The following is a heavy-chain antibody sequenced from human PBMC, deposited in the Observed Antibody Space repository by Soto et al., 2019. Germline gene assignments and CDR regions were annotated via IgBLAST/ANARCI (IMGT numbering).Heavy chain of an antibody. D-gene: IGHD3-9*01. CDR2: IYWDAGK. V-gene: IGHV2-5*02. CDR1: GFSLSTSGVG. Sequence: SGPTLVNPTQTLTLTCTFSGFSLSTSGVGVAWIRQPPGKALEWLALIYWDAGKRYSPSMKTRLNITKATSTNQVVLTLTNVDPVDTATYYCAHRPAYDISAGEDPFYYWGQVSLGTVAS. CDR3: AHRPAYDISAGEDPFYY. J-gene: IGHJ4*02.